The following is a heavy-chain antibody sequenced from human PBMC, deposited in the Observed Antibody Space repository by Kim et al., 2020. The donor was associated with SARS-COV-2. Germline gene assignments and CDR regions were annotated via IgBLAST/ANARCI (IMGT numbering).Heavy chain of an antibody. D-gene: IGHD3-10*01. J-gene: IGHJ6*02. V-gene: IGHV4-34*01. Sequence: SETLSLTCAVYGGSFSGYYWSWIRQPPGKGLEWIGEINHSGSTNYNPSLKSRVTISVDTSKNQFSLKLSSVTAADTAVYYCARVIGSGSYYSPGRYYYYYYGMDVWGQGTTVTVSS. CDR1: GGSFSGYY. CDR3: ARVIGSGSYYSPGRYYYYYYGMDV. CDR2: INHSGST.